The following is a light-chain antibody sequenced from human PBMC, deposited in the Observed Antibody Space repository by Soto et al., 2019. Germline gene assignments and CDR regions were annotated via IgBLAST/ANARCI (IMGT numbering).Light chain of an antibody. J-gene: IGLJ1*01. CDR2: DVS. CDR3: CSYAGSYTHYV. CDR1: SSDVGGYNY. V-gene: IGLV2-11*01. Sequence: QSVLTQPRSVSGSPGQSITISCTGTSSDVGGYNYVSWYRQHPGKAPKLMIYDVSKRPSGVPDRFSGSKSGNTASLTISGLQADDDADYYCCSYAGSYTHYVFGTGTKLTVL.